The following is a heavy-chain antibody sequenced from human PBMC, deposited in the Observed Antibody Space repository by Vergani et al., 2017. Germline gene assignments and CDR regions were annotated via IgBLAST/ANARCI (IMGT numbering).Heavy chain of an antibody. CDR3: ARQKDYYMDV. V-gene: IGHV4-31*03. CDR2: IYYSGTT. J-gene: IGHJ6*03. CDR1: GVYVGSGGYY. Sequence: QVQLQESGPGLVKASQTLSLTCSVSGVYVGSGGYYWTWVRQRPGMGLDWIGYIYYSGTTYYNPSLESRLTIPLDTSENHLSLKLTPVTDADTAVYYCARQKDYYMDVWGKGTTVTVS.